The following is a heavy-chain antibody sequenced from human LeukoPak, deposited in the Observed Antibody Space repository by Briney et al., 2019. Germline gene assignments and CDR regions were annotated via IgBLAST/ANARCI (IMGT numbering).Heavy chain of an antibody. V-gene: IGHV4-34*01. CDR1: GGSFSGYY. CDR2: INHSGST. J-gene: IGHJ3*02. CDR3: ARGSHTRYSSSWRLPLDAFDI. Sequence: SETLSLTCAVYGGSFSGYYWSWIRQPPGKGLEWIGEINHSGSTNYNPSLKSRVTISVDTSKNQSSLKLSSVTAADTAVYYCARGSHTRYSSSWRLPLDAFDIWGQGTMVTVSS. D-gene: IGHD6-13*01.